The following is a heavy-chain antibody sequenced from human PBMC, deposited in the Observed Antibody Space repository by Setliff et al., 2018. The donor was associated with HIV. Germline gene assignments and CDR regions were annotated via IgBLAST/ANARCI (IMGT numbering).Heavy chain of an antibody. CDR3: ASFMVRGVTDNWFDS. D-gene: IGHD3-10*01. CDR1: GGTFTSYA. J-gene: IGHJ5*01. V-gene: IGHV1-69*13. CDR2: IVPIFGKT. Sequence: SVKVSCKASGGTFTSYAISWVRQAPGQKLEWVGGIVPIFGKTSYGKNFQGRVTITADDSASTSFMDLSSLKSGDTAVYYCASFMVRGVTDNWFDSWGQGTLVTVSS.